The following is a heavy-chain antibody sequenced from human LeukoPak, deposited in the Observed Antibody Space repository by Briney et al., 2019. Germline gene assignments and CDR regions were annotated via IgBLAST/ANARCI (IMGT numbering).Heavy chain of an antibody. J-gene: IGHJ4*02. Sequence: PSETLSLTCAVYGGSFSGYYWSWIRPPPGKGLEWIGEINHSGSTNYNPSLKSRVTISVDTSKNQFSLKLSSVTAADTAVYYCARAVAVAGTLSFDYWGQGTLVTVSS. CDR1: GGSFSGYY. D-gene: IGHD6-19*01. CDR3: ARAVAVAGTLSFDY. CDR2: INHSGST. V-gene: IGHV4-34*01.